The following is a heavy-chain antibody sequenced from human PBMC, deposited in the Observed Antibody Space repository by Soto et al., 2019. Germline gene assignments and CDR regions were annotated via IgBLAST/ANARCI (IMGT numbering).Heavy chain of an antibody. CDR3: ARVGVENYDFWSGYYEGYYFDY. J-gene: IGHJ4*02. Sequence: PSETLSLTCAVYGGSFSGYYWSWIRQPPGKGLEWIGEINHSGSTNYNPSLKSRVTISVDTSKNQFSLKLSSVTAADTAVYYCARVGVENYDFWSGYYEGYYFDYWGQGTLVTVSS. CDR1: GGSFSGYY. D-gene: IGHD3-3*01. V-gene: IGHV4-34*01. CDR2: INHSGST.